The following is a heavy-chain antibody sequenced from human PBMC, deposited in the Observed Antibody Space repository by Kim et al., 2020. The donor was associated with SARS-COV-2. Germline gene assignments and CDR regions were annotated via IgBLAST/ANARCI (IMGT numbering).Heavy chain of an antibody. J-gene: IGHJ4*02. Sequence: ASVKVSCKASGYTFTSYYMHWVRQAPGQGLEWMGIINPSGGSTSYAQKFQGRVTMTRDTSTSTVYMELSSLRSEDTAVYYCARGWPVYYEILTGYSTADWGQGSLVTVSS. CDR3: ARGWPVYYEILTGYSTAD. CDR2: INPSGGST. V-gene: IGHV1-46*01. D-gene: IGHD3-9*01. CDR1: GYTFTSYY.